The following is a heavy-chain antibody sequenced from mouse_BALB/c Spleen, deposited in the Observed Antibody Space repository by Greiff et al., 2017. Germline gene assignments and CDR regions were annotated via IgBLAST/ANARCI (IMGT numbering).Heavy chain of an antibody. V-gene: IGHV14-1*02. CDR3: AAYTSGFAY. CDR1: GFNIKDYY. J-gene: IGHJ3*01. CDR2: IDPENGNT. Sequence: DVQLQESGAELVRPGALVKLSCKASGFNIKDYYMHWVKQRPEQGLEWIGWIDPENGNTIYDPKFQGKASITADTSSNTAYLQLSSLTSEDTAVYYCAAYTSGFAYWGQGTLVTVSA. D-gene: IGHD2-10*01.